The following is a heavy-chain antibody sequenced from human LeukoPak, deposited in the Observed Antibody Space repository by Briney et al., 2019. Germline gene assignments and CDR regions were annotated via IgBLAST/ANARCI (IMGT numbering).Heavy chain of an antibody. D-gene: IGHD6-19*01. CDR3: ATNGWYCLDH. J-gene: IGHJ1*01. CDR2: IYHSGST. CDR1: GGSISSDNW. V-gene: IGHV4-4*02. Sequence: SETLSLTCAVSGGSISSDNWWSWVRQPPGKGLEWIGEIYHSGSTNYNPSLQSRVTISVDKSNNHFSLRLTSVTAADTAVYYCATNGWYCLDHWGQGALVTVSS.